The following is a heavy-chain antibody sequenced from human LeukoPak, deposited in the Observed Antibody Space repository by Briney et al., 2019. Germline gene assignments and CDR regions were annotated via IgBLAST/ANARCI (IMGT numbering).Heavy chain of an antibody. V-gene: IGHV3-33*08. CDR1: GFTFSSYA. CDR2: IRYDGSNK. CDR3: ARGGAYGSGGLPYYYGMDV. J-gene: IGHJ6*02. D-gene: IGHD3-10*01. Sequence: PGGSLRLSCAASGFTFSSYAMHWVRQAPGKGLEWVAVIRYDGSNKYYADSVKGRFTISRDNSKNTLYLQMNSLRAEDTAVYYCARGGAYGSGGLPYYYGMDVWGQGTTVTASS.